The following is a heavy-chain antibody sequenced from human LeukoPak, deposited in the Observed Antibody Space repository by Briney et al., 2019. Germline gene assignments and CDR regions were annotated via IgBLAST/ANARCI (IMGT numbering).Heavy chain of an antibody. Sequence: ASVKVSCKASGYTFTSYGISWVRQAPGQGLEWMGWISAYNGNTNYAQKLQGRVTMTTDTSTSTAYMELRSLRSDDTAVYYCATSITMVRGALSYYYYGMDVWGQGTTVTVSS. D-gene: IGHD3-10*01. J-gene: IGHJ6*02. CDR1: GYTFTSYG. CDR2: ISAYNGNT. CDR3: ATSITMVRGALSYYYYGMDV. V-gene: IGHV1-18*01.